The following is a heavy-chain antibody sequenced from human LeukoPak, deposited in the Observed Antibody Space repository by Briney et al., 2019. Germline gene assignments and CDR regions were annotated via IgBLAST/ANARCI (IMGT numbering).Heavy chain of an antibody. J-gene: IGHJ3*02. Sequence: GASVKVSCKASGGTFSSYAISWVRQAPGQGLEWMGGIIPIFGTANYAQKFQGRVTITADKSTSTAYMELSSLRSEDTAVYYCTRRIPIWRVDIWGQGTMVTVSS. CDR3: TRRIPIWRVDI. V-gene: IGHV1-69*06. CDR2: IIPIFGTA. CDR1: GGTFSSYA.